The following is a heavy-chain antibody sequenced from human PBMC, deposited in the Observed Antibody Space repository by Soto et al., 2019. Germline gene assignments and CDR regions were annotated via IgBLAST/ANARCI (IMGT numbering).Heavy chain of an antibody. V-gene: IGHV5-51*01. CDR1: GDTFIYFW. J-gene: IGHJ4*02. Sequence: ESLKISFQASGDTFIYFWVARVRQVPGKGLEWMGVIYPGASDIRYSPSFEGHVTISADKSTNTAYLQWSSLEAADTAIYYCARQGTSRGLDYAAFDFWGPGTLVTVSS. CDR3: ARQGTSRGLDYAAFDF. CDR2: IYPGASDI. D-gene: IGHD2-2*01.